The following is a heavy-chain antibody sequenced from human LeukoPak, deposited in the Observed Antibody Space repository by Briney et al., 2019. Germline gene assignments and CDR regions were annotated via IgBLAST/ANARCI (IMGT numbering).Heavy chain of an antibody. CDR3: ARDLYRIVVVPHYFDY. CDR2: IKKEGSEK. D-gene: IGHD3-22*01. Sequence: GGSLRLSCAASGFTFSSYWMSWVRQAPGKGLEWVAYIKKEGSEKYYADSVKGRFTISRNNAKDSLNRQMNSLRAEDTAVYYSARDLYRIVVVPHYFDYWGQGTLVTVSS. J-gene: IGHJ4*02. V-gene: IGHV3-7*01. CDR1: GFTFSSYW.